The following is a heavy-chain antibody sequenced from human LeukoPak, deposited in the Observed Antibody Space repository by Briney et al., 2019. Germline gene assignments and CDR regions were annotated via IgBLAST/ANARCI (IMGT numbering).Heavy chain of an antibody. D-gene: IGHD3-9*01. V-gene: IGHV3-23*01. CDR1: GFTFSSYA. CDR2: ISGSGGST. CDR3: AKFGEILTGPYYYYMDV. Sequence: GGSLRLSCAASGFTFSSYAMSWVRQAPGKGLEWVSAISGSGGSTYYADSVKGRFTISRDNSKNTLYLQMNSLRAEDTAVYYCAKFGEILTGPYYYYMDVWGKGTTVTVSS. J-gene: IGHJ6*03.